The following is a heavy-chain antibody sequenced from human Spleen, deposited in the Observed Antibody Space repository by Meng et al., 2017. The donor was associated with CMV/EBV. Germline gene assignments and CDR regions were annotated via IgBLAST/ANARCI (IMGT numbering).Heavy chain of an antibody. V-gene: IGHV1-2*02. CDR3: AADPNYSNYVDYYYGMDV. CDR2: INPNSGGT. J-gene: IGHJ6*02. Sequence: ASVKVSCKASGYTFTGYYMHWVRQAPGQGLEWMGWINPNSGGTNYAQKFQGRVTMTRDTSISTAYMELSSLRSEDTAVYYCAADPNYSNYVDYYYGMDVWGQGTTVTVSS. D-gene: IGHD4-11*01. CDR1: GYTFTGYY.